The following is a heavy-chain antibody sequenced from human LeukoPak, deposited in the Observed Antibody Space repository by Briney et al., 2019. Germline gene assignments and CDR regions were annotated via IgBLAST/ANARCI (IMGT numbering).Heavy chain of an antibody. J-gene: IGHJ4*02. D-gene: IGHD6-6*01. V-gene: IGHV3-30*02. Sequence: GGSLRLSCAASGFTFSRCGMHWVRQAPGKGLEWVAFIPYDGSNKYYADSVKGRFTISRDNSKNTLYLQMNSLGSEDTAVYYCARDDGRKELVFLVLRSTDYWGQGTLVTVSS. CDR2: IPYDGSNK. CDR3: ARDDGRKELVFLVLRSTDY. CDR1: GFTFSRCG.